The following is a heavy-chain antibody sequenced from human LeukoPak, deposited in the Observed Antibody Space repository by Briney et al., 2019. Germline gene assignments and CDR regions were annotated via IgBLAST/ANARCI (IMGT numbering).Heavy chain of an antibody. CDR1: GFTFNSYA. CDR3: ARGVVVAATGSENFDY. J-gene: IGHJ4*02. D-gene: IGHD2-15*01. Sequence: PGGSLRLSCAASGFTFNSYATYWVRQAPGKGLEGVAVISYDGSNKYYADSVKGRFTISRDNSKNTVYLQMNSLRAEDTAVYYCARGVVVAATGSENFDYWGQGTLVTVSS. V-gene: IGHV3-30-3*01. CDR2: ISYDGSNK.